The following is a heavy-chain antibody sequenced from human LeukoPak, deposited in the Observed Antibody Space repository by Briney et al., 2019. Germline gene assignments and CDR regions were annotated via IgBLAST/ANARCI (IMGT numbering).Heavy chain of an antibody. CDR2: IIPIFGIA. CDR3: ARDGGQLVPSILYYYYGMDV. V-gene: IGHV1-69*04. J-gene: IGHJ6*02. CDR1: GGTFSSYA. Sequence: ASVKVSCKASGGTFSSYAISGVRQAPGQGLEWMGRIIPIFGIANYAQKFQGGVTITADKSTSTAYMELSSLRSEDTAVYYCARDGGQLVPSILYYYYGMDVWGQGTTVTVSS. D-gene: IGHD6-6*01.